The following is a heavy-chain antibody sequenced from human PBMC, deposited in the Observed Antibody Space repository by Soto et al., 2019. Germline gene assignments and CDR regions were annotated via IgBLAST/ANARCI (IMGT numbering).Heavy chain of an antibody. CDR2: IYYSGST. J-gene: IGHJ5*02. CDR1: GGSISSGDYY. D-gene: IGHD4-17*01. CDR3: ARTRRDYIGWGRFNWFDP. V-gene: IGHV4-30-4*01. Sequence: SSETLSLTCTVSGGSISSGDYYWSWIGQPPGKGLEWIGYIYYSGSTYYNPSLKSRVTISVDTSKNQFSLKLSSVTAADTAVYYCARTRRDYIGWGRFNWFDPWGQGTLVTVSS.